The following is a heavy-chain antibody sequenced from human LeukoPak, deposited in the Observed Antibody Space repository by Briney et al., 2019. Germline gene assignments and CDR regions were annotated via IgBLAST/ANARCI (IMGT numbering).Heavy chain of an antibody. D-gene: IGHD6-13*01. V-gene: IGHV1-2*06. Sequence: ASVKVSCKASGYTFTGYYMHWVRQAPGQGLEWMGRINPNSGGTNYAQKFQGRVTMTRDTSISTAYMELSRLRSDDTAVYYCARVWGAAFPGPYYYYYYGMDVWGQGTTVTVSS. CDR3: ARVWGAAFPGPYYYYYYGMDV. CDR2: INPNSGGT. J-gene: IGHJ6*02. CDR1: GYTFTGYY.